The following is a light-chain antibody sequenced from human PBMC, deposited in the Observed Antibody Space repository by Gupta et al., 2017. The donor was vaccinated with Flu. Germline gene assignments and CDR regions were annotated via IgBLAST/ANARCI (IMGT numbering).Light chain of an antibody. J-gene: IGLJ3*02. CDR3: EAWDDSLNGSNWV. CDR2: CNN. Sequence: QSVLTQPPSASGTPGQRVTISCSGGSSNIGSNTVNWYQQRPRTAHNLLIFCNNQRPSGVPDRFSGSKSGTSASLAISGLQSEEEADDYCEAWDDSLNGSNWVFGGGTKLTVL. CDR1: SSNIGSNT. V-gene: IGLV1-44*01.